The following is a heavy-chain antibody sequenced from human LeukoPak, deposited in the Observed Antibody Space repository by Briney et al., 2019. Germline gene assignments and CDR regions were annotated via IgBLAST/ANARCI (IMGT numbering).Heavy chain of an antibody. J-gene: IGHJ4*02. Sequence: PSETLSLTCTVSGGSISSYYWSWIRQPPGKGLEWIGYIYYSGSTNYNPSLKSRATISVDTSKDQFSLKLSSVTAADTAVYYCARGVGLTQGGAFDFWGQGTLVTVSS. CDR3: ARGVGLTQGGAFDF. CDR1: GGSISSYY. CDR2: IYYSGST. V-gene: IGHV4-59*01. D-gene: IGHD3-16*01.